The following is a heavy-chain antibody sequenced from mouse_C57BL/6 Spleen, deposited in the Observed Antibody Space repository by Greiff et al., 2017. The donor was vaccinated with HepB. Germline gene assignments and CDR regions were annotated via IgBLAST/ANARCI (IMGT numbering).Heavy chain of an antibody. CDR2: IDPSDSYT. Sequence: QVQLQQPGAELVMPGASVKLSCKASGYTFTSYWMHWVKQRPGQGLEWIGEIDPSDSYTNYNQKFKGKSTLTVDKSSSTAYMQLSSLTSEDSAVYYCARSSSTMITRAWFAYWGQGTLVTVSA. V-gene: IGHV1-69*01. D-gene: IGHD2-4*01. J-gene: IGHJ3*01. CDR3: ARSSSTMITRAWFAY. CDR1: GYTFTSYW.